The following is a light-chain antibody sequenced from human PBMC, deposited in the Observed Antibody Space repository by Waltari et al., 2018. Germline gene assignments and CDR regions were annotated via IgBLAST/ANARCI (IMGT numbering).Light chain of an antibody. CDR2: DVT. J-gene: IGLJ1*01. Sequence: QSALTQPASVSGSPGQSITISCTGTSSDVGAYNFVSWYQQHPGKAPKLMIYDVTNRPSGVSNRFSGSKSGNTASLTISVLQADDEADYYCNSYTSSSTRVFGTGTKVTVL. CDR1: SSDVGAYNF. CDR3: NSYTSSSTRV. V-gene: IGLV2-14*03.